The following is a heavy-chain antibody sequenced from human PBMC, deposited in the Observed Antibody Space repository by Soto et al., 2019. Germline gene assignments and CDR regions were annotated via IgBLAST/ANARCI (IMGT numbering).Heavy chain of an antibody. Sequence: PGESLKLSCKGSGYSFTSYWIGWVRQMPGKGLEWMGIIYPGDSDTKYSPSFQGQVTISADKSISAAYVQWNSLEASDTATYYCARTHCASSYCTKSGYYHGMEVWGQGTTVTVSS. CDR1: GYSFTSYW. V-gene: IGHV5-51*01. D-gene: IGHD5-12*01. CDR2: IYPGDSDT. CDR3: ARTHCASSYCTKSGYYHGMEV. J-gene: IGHJ6*02.